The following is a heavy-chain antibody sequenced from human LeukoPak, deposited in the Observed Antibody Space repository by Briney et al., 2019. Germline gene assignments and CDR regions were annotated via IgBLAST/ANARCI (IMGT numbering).Heavy chain of an antibody. D-gene: IGHD6-13*01. Sequence: SETLSLTCTVSGGSISSSSYYWGWIRQPPGKGLVWVGSIYYSGSTYYNPSLKSRVAISVDTSKNQFSLKLSSVTAADTAVYYCARHREVGSSWYRDYWGQGTLVTVSS. J-gene: IGHJ4*02. CDR2: IYYSGST. CDR1: GGSISSSSYY. V-gene: IGHV4-39*01. CDR3: ARHREVGSSWYRDY.